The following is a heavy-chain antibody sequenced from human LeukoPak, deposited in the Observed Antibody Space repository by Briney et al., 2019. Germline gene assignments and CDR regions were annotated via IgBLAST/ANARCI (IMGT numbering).Heavy chain of an antibody. D-gene: IGHD3-22*01. CDR2: IYHSGST. Sequence: SETLSLTCTVSGYSINNGYYWGWIRQPPGKGLEWIGCIYHSGSTYFNPSLKSRVTISVDTSKNQLSLKLSSVTAADTAVYYCASSNYYDSSGYYPYYFDYWGQGTLVTVSS. CDR3: ASSNYYDSSGYYPYYFDY. J-gene: IGHJ4*02. V-gene: IGHV4-38-2*02. CDR1: GYSINNGYY.